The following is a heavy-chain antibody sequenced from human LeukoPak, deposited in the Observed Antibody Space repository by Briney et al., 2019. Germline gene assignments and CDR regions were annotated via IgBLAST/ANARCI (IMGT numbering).Heavy chain of an antibody. CDR2: INHSGST. CDR3: ARVRLLPSNFDY. Sequence: SETLSPTCTVSGSSISSGYYWSWIRQPPGKGLEWIGEINHSGSTNYNPSLKSRVTISVDTSKNQFSLKLSSVTAADTAVYYCARVRLLPSNFDYWGQGTLVTVSS. V-gene: IGHV4-34*01. CDR1: GSSISSGYY. J-gene: IGHJ4*02. D-gene: IGHD3-22*01.